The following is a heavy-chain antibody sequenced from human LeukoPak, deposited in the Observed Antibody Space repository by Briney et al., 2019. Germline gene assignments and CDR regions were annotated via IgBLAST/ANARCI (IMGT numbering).Heavy chain of an antibody. CDR3: AKANYCGGDCYYGADDAFDI. Sequence: GGSLRLSCIGSGFIFSSYAMSWVRQAPGKGLEWVSAISGSGGSTYYADSVKGRFTISRDNSKNTLYLQMNSLRAEDTAVYYCAKANYCGGDCYYGADDAFDIWGQGTMVTVSS. D-gene: IGHD2-21*02. J-gene: IGHJ3*02. CDR2: ISGSGGST. V-gene: IGHV3-23*01. CDR1: GFIFSSYA.